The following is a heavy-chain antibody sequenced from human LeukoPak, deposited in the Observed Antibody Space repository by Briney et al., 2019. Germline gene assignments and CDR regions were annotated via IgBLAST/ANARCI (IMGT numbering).Heavy chain of an antibody. CDR1: GYTFTSYG. V-gene: IGHV1-18*01. CDR3: ARFGETNPTVSDRPPGTGGGLGDY. CDR2: ISAYNGNT. D-gene: IGHD1-1*01. Sequence: GASVKVSCKASGYTFTSYGISWVRQAPGQGLEWMGWISAYNGNTNYAQKLQGRVTMTTDTSTSTAYMELRSLRSDDTAVYYCARFGETNPTVSDRPPGTGGGLGDYWGQGTLVTVSS. J-gene: IGHJ4*02.